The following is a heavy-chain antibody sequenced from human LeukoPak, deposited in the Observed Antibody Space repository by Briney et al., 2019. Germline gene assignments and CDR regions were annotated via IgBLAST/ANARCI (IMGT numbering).Heavy chain of an antibody. CDR3: ARVDFWSGYGLDY. Sequence: ASETLSLTCTVSGYFISSGYYWGWIRQPPGKGLQWIGSIHHSGSTYYNPSLKSRVTISVDTSKNQFSLKLSSATAADTAVYYCARVDFWSGYGLDYWGQGTLVTVSS. CDR1: GYFISSGYY. J-gene: IGHJ4*02. CDR2: IHHSGST. V-gene: IGHV4-38-2*02. D-gene: IGHD3-3*01.